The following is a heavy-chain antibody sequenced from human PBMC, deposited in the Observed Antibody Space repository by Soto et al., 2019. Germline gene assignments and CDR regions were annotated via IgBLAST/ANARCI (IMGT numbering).Heavy chain of an antibody. Sequence: GQARTLSCTVSGYTFTTFWIGCVRQLPGKGLEWMGIIYPGDSDTRYSPSFRGQVTISADKSITTVYLQWSSLKASDTAMYYCARCVDTAMTYGMDVWGQGTTVTVSS. CDR2: IYPGDSDT. CDR3: ARCVDTAMTYGMDV. J-gene: IGHJ6*02. CDR1: GYTFTTFW. D-gene: IGHD5-18*01. V-gene: IGHV5-51*01.